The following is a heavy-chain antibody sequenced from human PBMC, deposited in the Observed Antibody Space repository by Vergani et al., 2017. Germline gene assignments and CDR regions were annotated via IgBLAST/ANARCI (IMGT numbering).Heavy chain of an antibody. CDR3: AKDDGITGTFDY. CDR1: GFTLSSYA. V-gene: IGHV3-23*04. D-gene: IGHD1-20*01. J-gene: IGHJ4*02. CDR2: ISGSGGST. Sequence: VQLVESGGGVVQPGRSLRLSCAASGFTLSSYAMSWVRQAPGKGLEWVSAISGSGGSTYYADSVKGRFTISRDNSKNTLYLQMNSLRAEDTAVYYCAKDDGITGTFDYWGQGTLVTVSS.